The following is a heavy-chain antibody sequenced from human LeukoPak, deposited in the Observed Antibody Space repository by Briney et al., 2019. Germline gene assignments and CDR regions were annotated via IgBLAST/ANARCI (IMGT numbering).Heavy chain of an antibody. Sequence: SQTLSLTCAVSGGSISSGGYSWSWIRQPPGKGLEWIGYIYYSGSTNYNPSLKSRVTISVDTSKNQFSLKLSSVTAADTAVYYCARRACSGGSCPFDYWGQGTLVTVSS. V-gene: IGHV4-61*08. CDR3: ARRACSGGSCPFDY. D-gene: IGHD2-15*01. CDR1: GGSISSGGYS. CDR2: IYYSGST. J-gene: IGHJ4*02.